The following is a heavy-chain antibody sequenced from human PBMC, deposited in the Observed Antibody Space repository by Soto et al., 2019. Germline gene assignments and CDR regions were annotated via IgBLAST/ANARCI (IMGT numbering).Heavy chain of an antibody. D-gene: IGHD6-19*01. J-gene: IGHJ4*02. CDR2: IIPIFCTS. V-gene: IGHV1-69*13. CDR3: ISSLCSSGWYGRGYYFDY. Sequence: VKVSSKAPGPTYSSYAISWVRQAPGQVLEWMGVIIPIFCTSNYAQKFQGRVTITAEKSTLKAYMELSILMSEDTVVDHFISSLCSSGWYGRGYYFDYWGQGTLVTISS. CDR1: GPTYSSYA.